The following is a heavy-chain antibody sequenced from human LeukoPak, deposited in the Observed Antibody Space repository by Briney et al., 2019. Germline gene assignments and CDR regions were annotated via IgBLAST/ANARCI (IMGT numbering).Heavy chain of an antibody. CDR1: GYSFTNDW. J-gene: IGHJ4*02. D-gene: IGHD6-19*01. CDR3: ARSWVAGYGTVLDY. Sequence: GESLKISCKGSGYSFTNDWIGWVRQMPGKGLEWMGITYPGDSNTRYSPSFQGQVTISVDKSISTAYLQWSSLKASDTAMYYCARSWVAGYGTVLDYWGQGTLVTVSS. CDR2: TYPGDSNT. V-gene: IGHV5-51*01.